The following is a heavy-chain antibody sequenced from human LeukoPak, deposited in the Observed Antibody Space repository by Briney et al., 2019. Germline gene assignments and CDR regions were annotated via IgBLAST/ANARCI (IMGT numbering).Heavy chain of an antibody. CDR1: GFTFSSYG. Sequence: PGGSLRLSCAASGFTFSSYGMHWVRQAPGKGLEWLAVIWYDGSNKYYADSVKGRFTISRDNSKNTLYLQMNSLRAEDTAVYYCAREVGDGYNFFDYWGQGTLVTVSS. J-gene: IGHJ4*02. V-gene: IGHV3-33*01. CDR3: AREVGDGYNFFDY. CDR2: IWYDGSNK. D-gene: IGHD5-24*01.